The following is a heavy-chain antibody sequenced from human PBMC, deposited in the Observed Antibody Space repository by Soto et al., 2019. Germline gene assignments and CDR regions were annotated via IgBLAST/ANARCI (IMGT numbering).Heavy chain of an antibody. Sequence: QVQLQESGPGLVKPSQTLSLTCTVSGASISGGIYYWNWIRHLPGKGLEWIGCIHYSGIGYYNPSLQSRLTISVDTSDNQFSLKLTSVTAADTAVYYCARGPDHAKAGYWGQGILVTVSS. V-gene: IGHV4-31*03. D-gene: IGHD6-19*01. J-gene: IGHJ4*02. CDR3: ARGPDHAKAGY. CDR2: IHYSGIG. CDR1: GASISGGIYY.